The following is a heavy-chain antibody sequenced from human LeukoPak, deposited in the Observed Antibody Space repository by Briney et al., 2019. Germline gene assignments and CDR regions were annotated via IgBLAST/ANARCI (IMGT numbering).Heavy chain of an antibody. CDR2: IYTSGST. D-gene: IGHD3-22*01. CDR1: GGSISSGSYY. V-gene: IGHV4-61*02. CDR3: AGTGYYYDSSGYYPSEYYYYYMDV. J-gene: IGHJ6*03. Sequence: SETLSLTCTVSGGSISSGSYYWRWIRQPAGKGLEWIGRIYTSGSTNYNPSLKSRVTISVDTSKNQFSLKLSSVTAADTAVYSCAGTGYYYDSSGYYPSEYYYYYMDVWGKGTTVTISS.